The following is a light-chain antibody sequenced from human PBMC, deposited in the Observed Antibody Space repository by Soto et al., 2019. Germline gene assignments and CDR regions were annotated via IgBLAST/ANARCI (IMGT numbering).Light chain of an antibody. J-gene: IGLJ2*01. V-gene: IGLV1-44*01. Sequence: QSVLTQPPSASGTPGQRVTISCSGSSSNIGSNAVNWYQQLPGTAPKLLMYSNNQRPSGVPDRFSGSKSGTSASLAISGLQSEEEADYYCAAWDDSLKGVLFGGGPKVTVL. CDR3: AAWDDSLKGVL. CDR2: SNN. CDR1: SSNIGSNA.